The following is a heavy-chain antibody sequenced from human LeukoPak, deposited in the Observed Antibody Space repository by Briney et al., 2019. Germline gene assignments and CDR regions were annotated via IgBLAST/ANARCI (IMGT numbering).Heavy chain of an antibody. CDR1: GYTFTSYG. V-gene: IGHV1-18*01. J-gene: IGHJ6*02. CDR3: ARRPVQLYYYYGMDV. D-gene: IGHD1-1*01. Sequence: ASVKVSCKASGYTFTSYGISWVRQAPGQGLEWMGWISAYNGNTNYAQKLQGRVTMTTDTSTSTAYMELSSLRSEDTAVYYCARRPVQLYYYYGMDVWGQGTTVTVSS. CDR2: ISAYNGNT.